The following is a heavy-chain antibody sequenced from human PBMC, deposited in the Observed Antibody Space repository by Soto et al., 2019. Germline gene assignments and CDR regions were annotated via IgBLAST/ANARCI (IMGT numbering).Heavy chain of an antibody. Sequence: EVQLLESGGGLVQPGGSLRLSCAASGFTFSSYVVSWVRQAPGKGLEWVSAISGSGGSTYYADSVKGRFTISRDNSKNTLYLQMNSLRAEDTAVYYCAKVVGIAVAGDYWGQGTLVTVSS. J-gene: IGHJ4*02. CDR1: GFTFSSYV. V-gene: IGHV3-23*01. D-gene: IGHD6-19*01. CDR2: ISGSGGST. CDR3: AKVVGIAVAGDY.